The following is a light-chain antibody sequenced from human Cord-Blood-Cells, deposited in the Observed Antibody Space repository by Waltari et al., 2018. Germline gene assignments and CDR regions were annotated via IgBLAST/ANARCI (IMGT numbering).Light chain of an antibody. CDR1: QSVSSY. Sequence: EIVLTQSPATLSLSPGERATLSCRASQSVSSYLAWYQQKPGQAPSLLIYDSSDRATGIPARFSGSVSGTDFTLTSSSLEPEDCAVYYCQQRSNWPLTFGGGTKVEIK. V-gene: IGKV3-11*01. CDR3: QQRSNWPLT. J-gene: IGKJ4*01. CDR2: DSS.